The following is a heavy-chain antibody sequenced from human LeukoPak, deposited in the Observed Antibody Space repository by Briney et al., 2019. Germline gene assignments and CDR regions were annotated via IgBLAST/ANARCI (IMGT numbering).Heavy chain of an antibody. D-gene: IGHD3-22*01. J-gene: IGHJ4*02. Sequence: GESLKISCKGSGYSFTSYWIGWVRQMPGKGLEWLGIIYPGDSDTRYSPSFQGQVTISADKSISTAYPQWSSLKASDTAMYYCARGNYYDSSGYSESDYWGQGTLVTVSS. CDR3: ARGNYYDSSGYSESDY. CDR2: IYPGDSDT. V-gene: IGHV5-51*01. CDR1: GYSFTSYW.